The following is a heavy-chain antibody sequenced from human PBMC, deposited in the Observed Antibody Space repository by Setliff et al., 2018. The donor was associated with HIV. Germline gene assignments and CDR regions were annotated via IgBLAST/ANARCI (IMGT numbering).Heavy chain of an antibody. V-gene: IGHV3-33*01. J-gene: IGHJ1*01. Sequence: PGGSLRLSCAASGFTFSGYGMHWVRQAPGKGLEWVAVIWFHGINKYYADSVKGRFTISRDNSKNTVYLQMNSLRVEDTAVYYCARGGVVVLIYFQHWGQGTLVTVSS. CDR2: IWFHGINK. CDR3: ARGGVVVLIYFQH. D-gene: IGHD3-22*01. CDR1: GFTFSGYG.